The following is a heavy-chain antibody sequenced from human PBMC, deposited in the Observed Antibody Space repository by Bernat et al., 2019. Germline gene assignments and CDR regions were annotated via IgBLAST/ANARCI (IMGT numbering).Heavy chain of an antibody. Sequence: EVQLVESGGGLVKPGGSLRVPCATSGFTFSAFTMNWVRQAPGKGLEWVASITGSSSKIYYADSMKGRFTISRDNAEKSLYVQMNSMRAEDTAVYYCARGNSGLLDYWGQGTLVTVSS. CDR2: ITGSSSKI. CDR1: GFTFSAFT. CDR3: ARGNSGLLDY. D-gene: IGHD6-19*01. V-gene: IGHV3-21*01. J-gene: IGHJ4*02.